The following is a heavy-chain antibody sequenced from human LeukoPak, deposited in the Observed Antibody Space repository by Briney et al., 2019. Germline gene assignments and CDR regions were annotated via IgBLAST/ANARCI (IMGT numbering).Heavy chain of an antibody. CDR1: GYTFTSYG. CDR2: ISAYNGST. D-gene: IGHD2-15*01. V-gene: IGHV1-18*04. J-gene: IGHJ4*02. Sequence: ASVKVSCKASGYTFTSYGISWVRQAPGQGLEWMGWISAYNGSTNYAQKLQGRVTMTTDTSTSTAYMELRSLRSDDTAVYYCAREDCSGGSCYSDYWGQGTLVTVSS. CDR3: AREDCSGGSCYSDY.